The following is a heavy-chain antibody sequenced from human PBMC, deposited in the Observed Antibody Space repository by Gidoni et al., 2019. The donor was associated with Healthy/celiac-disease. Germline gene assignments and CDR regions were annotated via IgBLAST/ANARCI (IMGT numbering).Heavy chain of an antibody. D-gene: IGHD3-3*01. V-gene: IGHV4-34*01. J-gene: IGHJ6*02. CDR3: ARGAGLTIFGVVIIPVNGCGMDV. CDR2: INHSGST. Sequence: QVQLQQWGAGLLKPSETLSLTCAVYGGSFSGYYWSWIRQPPGKGLEWIGEINHSGSTTYNPYLKSRVTISVDTSKNQFSLKLSSVTAADTAVYYCARGAGLTIFGVVIIPVNGCGMDVWGQGTTVTVSS. CDR1: GGSFSGYY.